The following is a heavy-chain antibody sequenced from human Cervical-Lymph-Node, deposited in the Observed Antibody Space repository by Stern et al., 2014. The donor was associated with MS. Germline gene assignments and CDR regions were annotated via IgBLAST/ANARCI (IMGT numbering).Heavy chain of an antibody. CDR1: GFSFPTYGVG. CDR2: VFYNGEK. J-gene: IGHJ1*01. D-gene: IGHD2-21*02. CDR3: AHAPYCGGDCYRD. Sequence: QITLKESGPTLVKPTQTLTLTCTFSGFSFPTYGVGVGWIRQPPGKALEWLALVFYNGEKRYRPSLKNRLTITTDPSNKQVLLTMSDMVPADSGTYYCAHAPYCGGDCYRDWGQGTLVTVSS. V-gene: IGHV2-5*01.